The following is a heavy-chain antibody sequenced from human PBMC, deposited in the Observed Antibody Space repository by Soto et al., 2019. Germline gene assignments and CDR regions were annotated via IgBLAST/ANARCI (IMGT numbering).Heavy chain of an antibody. CDR1: GFTFSSYG. V-gene: IGHV3-30*18. D-gene: IGHD6-19*01. CDR3: AQGDSSVPGTLPRH. Sequence: QVQLVESGGGVVQPGRSLRLSCAASGFTFSSYGMHWVRQAPGKGLEWVAVISYDGSNKYYADSVKGRFTISRDNSKNTLYLQMNGLRAEDTAVYLCAQGDSSVPGTLPRHWGQGTMATVSS. CDR2: ISYDGSNK. J-gene: IGHJ3*01.